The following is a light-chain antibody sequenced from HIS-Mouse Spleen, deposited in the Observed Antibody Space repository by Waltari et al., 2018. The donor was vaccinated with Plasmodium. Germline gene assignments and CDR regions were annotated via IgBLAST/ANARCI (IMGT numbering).Light chain of an antibody. J-gene: IGKJ3*01. CDR2: WAS. Sequence: DIVMTQSTDYLAVSLGERAIINCMSSKSVLYSSNNKHYLAWYQQKQGQPPKLLIYWASTRESGVPDRFSGSGSGTDFTLAISSLQAEDVAVYYCQQYYSTPFTFGPGTKVDIK. CDR3: QQYYSTPFT. CDR1: KSVLYSSNNKHY. V-gene: IGKV4-1*01.